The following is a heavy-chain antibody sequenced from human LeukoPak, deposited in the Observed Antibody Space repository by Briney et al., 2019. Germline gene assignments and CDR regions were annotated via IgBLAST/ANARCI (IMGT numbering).Heavy chain of an antibody. CDR2: IYYSGST. CDR1: GASINNYY. Sequence: PSETLSLTCTVSGASINNYYWSWIRQPPGKGLEWIGYIYYSGSTNYSPSLKSRVTISVDTSKNQFSLKLSSVTAADPAVYYCARLYSGSGSFLLPFDYWGQGTLVTVSS. J-gene: IGHJ4*02. D-gene: IGHD3-10*01. CDR3: ARLYSGSGSFLLPFDY. V-gene: IGHV4-59*08.